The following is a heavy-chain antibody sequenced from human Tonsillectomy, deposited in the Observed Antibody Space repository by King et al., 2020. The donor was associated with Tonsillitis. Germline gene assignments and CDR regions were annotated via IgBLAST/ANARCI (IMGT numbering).Heavy chain of an antibody. CDR1: GGSVSSGSYY. CDR3: VRHAEVNSGSSYFDF. CDR2: IYYSGST. D-gene: IGHD1-26*01. J-gene: IGHJ4*02. V-gene: IGHV4-61*01. Sequence: VQLQESGPGLVKPSETLSLTCSVSGGSVSSGSYYWSWIRQPPGKGLEWIGYIYYSGSTHYNPSLKSRVTISVDTSKNQFSLKLSSVTAADTAVDYCVRHAEVNSGSSYFDFWGQGTLVTVSS.